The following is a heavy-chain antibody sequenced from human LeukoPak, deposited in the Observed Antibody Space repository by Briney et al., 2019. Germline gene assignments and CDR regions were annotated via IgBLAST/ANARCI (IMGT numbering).Heavy chain of an antibody. CDR2: ITYSSNTI. J-gene: IGHJ4*02. D-gene: IGHD4-11*01. CDR1: NFTFKAYN. V-gene: IGHV3-48*02. Sequence: GGSLRLSCVAYNFTFKAYNMNWVRQAAGEGLEWISYITYSSNTISYADSVRGRFSVSRDNDKDAVYLQLNSLTDEDTAIYYCARDWGYGYSDQWGQGTLVTVSS. CDR3: ARDWGYGYSDQ.